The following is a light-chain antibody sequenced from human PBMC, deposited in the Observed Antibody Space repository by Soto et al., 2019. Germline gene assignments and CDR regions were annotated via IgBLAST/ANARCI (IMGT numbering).Light chain of an antibody. CDR2: VNNDGSH. CDR3: QTLGTGIRGVV. V-gene: IGLV4-69*01. CDR1: SGHSSYA. J-gene: IGLJ2*01. Sequence: QSVLTQSPSASASLGASVKLTCILSSGHSSYAIAWHQQQPEKGPRYLMKVNNDGSHSKGDGIPDRFSGSSSGAERYLSISSLQSEDEADYYCQTLGTGIRGVVFGGGTKVTVL.